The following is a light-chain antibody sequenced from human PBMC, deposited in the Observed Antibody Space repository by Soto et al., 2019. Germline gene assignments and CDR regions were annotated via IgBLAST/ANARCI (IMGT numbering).Light chain of an antibody. Sequence: QSALTQPASVSGSPGQSITISCTGTSSDGGSYNLVSWYQQHPGKAPKLMIYEGSKRPSGVSNRFSGSKSGNTASLTISGLQAEDEAEYYCCSYAGSSTYVFGTWTKLTVL. J-gene: IGLJ1*01. CDR2: EGS. CDR3: CSYAGSSTYV. V-gene: IGLV2-23*01. CDR1: SSDGGSYNL.